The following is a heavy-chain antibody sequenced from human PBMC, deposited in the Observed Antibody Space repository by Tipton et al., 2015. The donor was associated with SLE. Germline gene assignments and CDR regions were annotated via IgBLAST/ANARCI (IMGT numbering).Heavy chain of an antibody. J-gene: IGHJ4*02. Sequence: QVQLVQSGAEVKKPGASVKVSCKASGYNFTDYYVQWVRQAPGQGLEWMGRINPNSGDTNSAQKFQGRVTMTWDTSISTAYMELSRLRSDDTAVYYCARGDVMVYWGQGTLVTVSS. CDR1: GYNFTDYY. CDR2: INPNSGDT. V-gene: IGHV1-2*06. D-gene: IGHD2-8*01. CDR3: ARGDVMVY.